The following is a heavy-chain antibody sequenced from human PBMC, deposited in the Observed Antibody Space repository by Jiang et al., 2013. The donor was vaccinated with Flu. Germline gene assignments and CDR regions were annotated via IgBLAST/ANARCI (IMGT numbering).Heavy chain of an antibody. J-gene: IGHJ6*02. CDR2: INTNTGNP. CDR3: ARGQGVVVPAAIEDYYGMDV. CDR1: GYTFTSYA. V-gene: IGHV7-4-1*01. Sequence: QSGSELKKPEASVKVSCKASGYTFTSYAMNWVRQAPGQGLEWMGWINTNTGNPTYAQGFTGRFVFSLDTSVSTAYLQICSLKAEDTAVYYCARGQGVVVPAAIEDYYGMDVWGQGTTVTVSS. D-gene: IGHD2-2*01.